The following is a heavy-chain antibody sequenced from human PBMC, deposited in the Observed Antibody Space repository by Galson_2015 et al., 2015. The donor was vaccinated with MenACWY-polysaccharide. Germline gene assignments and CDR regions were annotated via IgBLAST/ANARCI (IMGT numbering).Heavy chain of an antibody. CDR1: GYTFTSYD. V-gene: IGHV1-8*01. D-gene: IGHD2/OR15-2a*01. CDR2: MNPNSGNT. J-gene: IGHJ6*02. CDR3: ARGSFNYYYYAMDV. Sequence: SVKVSCKASGYTFTSYDINWVRQATGQGLEWMGWMNPNSGNTGYAQKFQGRVTMTRSTSISTAYVELSSLSSEDTAVYFCARGSFNYYYYAMDVWGQGTTVTVSS.